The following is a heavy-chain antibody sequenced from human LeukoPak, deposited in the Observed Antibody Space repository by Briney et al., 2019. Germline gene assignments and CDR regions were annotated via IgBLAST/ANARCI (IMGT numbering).Heavy chain of an antibody. V-gene: IGHV4-59*01. Sequence: PSETLSPTCTISGDSTNTYFWSWIRQPPGKGLEWIGYIYYTGTTNYNPSLKSRVTISVDTSKNQFSLKVSSVTAADTGVYYCASKSTDHGELRFDYWGQGTLVTVSS. CDR3: ASKSTDHGELRFDY. J-gene: IGHJ4*02. CDR1: GDSTNTYF. CDR2: IYYTGTT. D-gene: IGHD4-17*01.